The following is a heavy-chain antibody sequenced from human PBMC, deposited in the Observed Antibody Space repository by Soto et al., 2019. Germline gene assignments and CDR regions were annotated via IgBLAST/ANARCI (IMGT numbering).Heavy chain of an antibody. CDR1: GLNFSSYS. Sequence: SCEASGLNFSSYSMNWVHQDPGKGLEWVSSISSSSSYIYYADSVKGRFTITRDKDKNSRYLQMNSLRAEDTAVYYCAKARRLSQWLVEYYFDYWGQGTMVTVSS. D-gene: IGHD6-19*01. V-gene: IGHV3-21*01. J-gene: IGHJ4*01. CDR3: AKARRLSQWLVEYYFDY. CDR2: ISSSSSYI.